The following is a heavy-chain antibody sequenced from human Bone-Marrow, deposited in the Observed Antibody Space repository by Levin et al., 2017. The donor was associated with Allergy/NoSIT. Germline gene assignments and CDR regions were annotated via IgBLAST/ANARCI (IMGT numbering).Heavy chain of an antibody. CDR3: ARAKQGYIYDPFDM. Sequence: GGSLRLSCKISGFIFADYAMNWVRQAPGRGLEWVSSLDGSSGKTRYADAVKGRFIISRDNAKSSLFLQMNSLRAEDTAVYYCARAKQGYIYDPFDMWGQGTLVTVSS. CDR2: LDGSSGKT. V-gene: IGHV3-23*01. J-gene: IGHJ3*02. CDR1: GFIFADYA. D-gene: IGHD5-18*01.